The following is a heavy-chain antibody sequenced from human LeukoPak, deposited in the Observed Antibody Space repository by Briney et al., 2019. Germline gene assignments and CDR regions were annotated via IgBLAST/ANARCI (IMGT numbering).Heavy chain of an antibody. D-gene: IGHD6-19*01. J-gene: IGHJ4*02. Sequence: SETLSLTCTVSGYSISSLYWSWIRQPPGKGLEWIGYIYYSGSTTYNPSLKSRVTMSVDTSKNQFSLKLTSVTAADTAVYYCASIPVSGAPLSNWGQGTLVTVSS. V-gene: IGHV4-59*01. CDR3: ASIPVSGAPLSN. CDR1: GYSISSLY. CDR2: IYYSGST.